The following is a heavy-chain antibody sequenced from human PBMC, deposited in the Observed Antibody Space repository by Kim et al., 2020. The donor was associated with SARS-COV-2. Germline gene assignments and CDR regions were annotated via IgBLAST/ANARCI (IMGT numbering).Heavy chain of an antibody. CDR2: IYHSGST. V-gene: IGHV4-38-2*02. D-gene: IGHD1-1*01. J-gene: IGHJ4*02. CDR1: GYSISSGYY. Sequence: SETLSLTCTVSGYSISSGYYWGWIRQPPGKGLEWIGSIYHSGSTYYNPSLKSRVTISVDTSKNQFSLKLSSVTAADTAVYYCARVEDRGWGQGTLVTFSS. CDR3: ARVEDRG.